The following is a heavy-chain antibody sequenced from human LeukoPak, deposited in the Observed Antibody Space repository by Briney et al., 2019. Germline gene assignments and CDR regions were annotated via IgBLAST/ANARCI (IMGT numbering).Heavy chain of an antibody. J-gene: IGHJ4*02. CDR1: GGSISSYY. CDR2: IYYSGST. Sequence: SETLSLSCTVSGGSISSYYWSWIRQPPGKGLEWIGYIYYSGSTNYNPSLKSRVTISVDTSKNQFSLKLSSVTAADTAVYYCARGDYYDSSGYYYIHWGQGTLVTVSS. V-gene: IGHV4-59*01. D-gene: IGHD3-22*01. CDR3: ARGDYYDSSGYYYIH.